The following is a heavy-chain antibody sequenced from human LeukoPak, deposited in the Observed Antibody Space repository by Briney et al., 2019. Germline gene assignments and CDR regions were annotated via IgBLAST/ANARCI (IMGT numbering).Heavy chain of an antibody. D-gene: IGHD3-22*01. CDR2: IYSSGST. CDR3: ARFTKYDGGGSYLDI. Sequence: PSETLSLTCTVSGGSISGYYWSWIRQPPGKGLEWIGHIYSSGSTTDNPSLKSRVTISVDTSKNQFSLRMNSVAAADTAVYYCARFTKYDGGGSYLDIWGRETMVTVSS. CDR1: GGSISGYY. J-gene: IGHJ3*02. V-gene: IGHV4-59*13.